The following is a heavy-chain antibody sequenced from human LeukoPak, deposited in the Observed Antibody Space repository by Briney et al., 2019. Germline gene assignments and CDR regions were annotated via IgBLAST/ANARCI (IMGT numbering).Heavy chain of an antibody. J-gene: IGHJ3*02. CDR1: GVSIRSYH. CDR3: ARVGIVGPTIGVFDI. D-gene: IGHD1-26*01. V-gene: IGHV4-4*07. CDR2: IHTSENT. Sequence: TSETLSLTCNVSGVSIRSYHWSWIRQPAGKGLEWIGRIHTSENTNYNPSLESRVAMSVDTSKNQFSLQLKSMTAADTAVYYCARVGIVGPTIGVFDIWGQGTMVTVSS.